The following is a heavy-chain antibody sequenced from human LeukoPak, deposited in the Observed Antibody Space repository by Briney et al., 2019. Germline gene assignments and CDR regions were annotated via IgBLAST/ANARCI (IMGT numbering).Heavy chain of an antibody. V-gene: IGHV3-53*01. Sequence: PGGSLRLSCAASGFTVSSNYMSWVRQAPGKGLEWVSVIYSGGSTYYADSVKGRFTISRDNSKNTLYLQMNSLRAEDTAVYYCARCITIIRGFDYWGQGTLVTVSS. D-gene: IGHD3-10*01. CDR1: GFTVSSNY. J-gene: IGHJ4*02. CDR3: ARCITIIRGFDY. CDR2: IYSGGST.